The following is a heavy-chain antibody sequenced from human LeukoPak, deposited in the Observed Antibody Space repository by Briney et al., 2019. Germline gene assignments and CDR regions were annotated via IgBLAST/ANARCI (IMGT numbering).Heavy chain of an antibody. CDR1: GFTFSTYG. J-gene: IGHJ4*02. CDR3: ARDRSYSSGYYGGSLDY. CDR2: IWYDGSNK. V-gene: IGHV3-33*01. D-gene: IGHD3-22*01. Sequence: GGSLRLSCAASGFTFSTYGMHWVRQAPGKGLGWVAIIWYDGSNKYYADSVKGRFTISRDNSKNTLYLQMNSLRAEDTAVYSCARDRSYSSGYYGGSLDYWGQGTLVTVSS.